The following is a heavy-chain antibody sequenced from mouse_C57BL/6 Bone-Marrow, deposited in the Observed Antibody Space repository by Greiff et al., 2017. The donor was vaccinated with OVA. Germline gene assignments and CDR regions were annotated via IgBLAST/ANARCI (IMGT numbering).Heavy chain of an antibody. CDR1: GFSLTSYG. CDR2: IWRGGST. Sequence: VKLQEPGPGLVQPSQSLSITCTVSGFSLTSYGVHWVRQPPGKGLEWLGVIWRGGSTAYNAAFISRLSISKDNPKSQAFFKMNSLQADDTAIYYCAKNSIYCGFAYWGQGTLVTVSA. CDR3: AKNSIYCGFAY. V-gene: IGHV2-4*01. J-gene: IGHJ3*01. D-gene: IGHD1-1*01.